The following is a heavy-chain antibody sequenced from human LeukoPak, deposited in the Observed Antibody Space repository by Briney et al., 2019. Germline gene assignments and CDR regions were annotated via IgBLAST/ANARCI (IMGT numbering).Heavy chain of an antibody. J-gene: IGHJ6*03. D-gene: IGHD6-13*01. CDR3: ARDSIAAAGHYYYYYMDV. CDR1: GGTFSSYA. Sequence: ASVKASCKASGGTFSSYAISWVRQAPGQGLEWMGGIIPIFGTANYAQKFQGRVTITTDESTSTAYMELSSLRSEDTAVYYCARDSIAAAGHYYYYYMDVWGKGTTVTVSS. CDR2: IIPIFGTA. V-gene: IGHV1-69*05.